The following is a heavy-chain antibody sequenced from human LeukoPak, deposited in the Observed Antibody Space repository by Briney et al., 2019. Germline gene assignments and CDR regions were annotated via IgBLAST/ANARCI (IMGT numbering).Heavy chain of an antibody. D-gene: IGHD3-10*01. CDR2: ISYDGSNK. CDR1: GFTFSSYW. Sequence: GGSLRLSCAASGFTFSSYWMSWVRQAPGKGLEWVAVISYDGSNKYYADSVKGRFTISRDNSKNTLYLQMNSLRAEDTAVYYCAKDDMVRGVIIGYYFDYWGQGTLVTVSS. V-gene: IGHV3-30*18. CDR3: AKDDMVRGVIIGYYFDY. J-gene: IGHJ4*02.